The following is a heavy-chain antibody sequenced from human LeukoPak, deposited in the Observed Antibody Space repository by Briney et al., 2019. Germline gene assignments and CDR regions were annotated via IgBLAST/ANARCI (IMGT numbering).Heavy chain of an antibody. CDR1: GGTFSSYA. CDR3: ARDTIAAAGTAQGQKSFDY. D-gene: IGHD6-13*01. V-gene: IGHV1-69*05. CDR2: IIPIIGTA. J-gene: IGHJ4*02. Sequence: SVKVSCKASGGTFSSYAISWVRQAPGQGLEWMGRIIPIIGTANYAQKFQGRVTVTTDESTSTAYMELSSLRSEDTAVYYCARDTIAAAGTAQGQKSFDYWGQGTLVTVSS.